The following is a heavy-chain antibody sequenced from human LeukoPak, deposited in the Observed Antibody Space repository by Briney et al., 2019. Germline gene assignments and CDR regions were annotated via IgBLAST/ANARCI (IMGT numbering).Heavy chain of an antibody. CDR2: IIPIFGTA. CDR3: ARDSPNWNYLDY. D-gene: IGHD1-20*01. J-gene: IGHJ4*02. V-gene: IGHV1-69*13. Sequence: GASVNVSCKASGGTCSSYAISWVRQSTGQGLEWMGGIIPIFGTANYAQKFQGRVTITADESTSTAYMELSSLRSEDTAVYYCARDSPNWNYLDYWGQGTLVTVSS. CDR1: GGTCSSYA.